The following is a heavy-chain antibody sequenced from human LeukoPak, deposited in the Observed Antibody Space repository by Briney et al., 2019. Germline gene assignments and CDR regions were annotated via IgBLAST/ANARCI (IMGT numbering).Heavy chain of an antibody. CDR3: ARWGNYYDSSGYYLDFDY. CDR1: GGTFSSYA. V-gene: IGHV1-69*05. CDR2: IIPIFGTA. J-gene: IGHJ4*02. Sequence: ASVKVSCKASGGTFSSYAISWVRQAPGQGLEWMGGIIPIFGTANYAQKLQGRVTMTTDTSTSTAYMELRSLRSDDTAVYYCARWGNYYDSSGYYLDFDYWGQGTLVTVSS. D-gene: IGHD3-22*01.